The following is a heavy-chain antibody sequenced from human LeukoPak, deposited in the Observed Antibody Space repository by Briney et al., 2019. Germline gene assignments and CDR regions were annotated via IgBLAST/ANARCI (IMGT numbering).Heavy chain of an antibody. J-gene: IGHJ4*02. V-gene: IGHV1-18*01. CDR3: ARAKDMIVATYYFDY. CDR1: GYTFTSYG. D-gene: IGHD3-22*01. CDR2: ISAYNGNT. Sequence: GASVKVSCKASGYTFTSYGISWVRQAPGQGLEWMGWISAYNGNTNYAQKLQGRVTMTTDTSTSTAYMELRSLRSDDTAVYYCARAKDMIVATYYFDYWGQGTLVTVSS.